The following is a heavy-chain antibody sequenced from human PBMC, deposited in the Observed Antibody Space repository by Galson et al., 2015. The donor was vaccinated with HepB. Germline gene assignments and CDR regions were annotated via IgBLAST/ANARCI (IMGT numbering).Heavy chain of an antibody. CDR3: AKDRYSSGWVFDY. CDR2: ISGSGGST. Sequence: SLRLSCAASGFTFSSYAMSWVRQAPGKGLEWVSAISGSGGSTYYADSVKGRFTISRDNSKNTLYLQMNSLRAEDTAVYYCAKDRYSSGWVFDYWGQGTLVTVSS. J-gene: IGHJ4*02. V-gene: IGHV3-23*01. D-gene: IGHD6-19*01. CDR1: GFTFSSYA.